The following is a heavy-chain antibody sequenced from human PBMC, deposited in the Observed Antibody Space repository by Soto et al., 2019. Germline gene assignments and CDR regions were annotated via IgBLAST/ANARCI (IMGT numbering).Heavy chain of an antibody. CDR1: GYSFTSYW. J-gene: IGHJ4*02. Sequence: ESLKISCQGSGYSFTSYWITWVRQIPGKGLEWMGRIDPSDSYTNYSPSFQGHVTFSVDKSFSTAYLQWSSLKASDTAMYYCARLPYSSGWYQLDFWGQGTLVTVSS. CDR2: IDPSDSYT. D-gene: IGHD6-13*01. V-gene: IGHV5-10-1*01. CDR3: ARLPYSSGWYQLDF.